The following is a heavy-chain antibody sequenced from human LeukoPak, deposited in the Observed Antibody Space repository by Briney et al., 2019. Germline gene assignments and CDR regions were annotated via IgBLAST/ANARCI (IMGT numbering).Heavy chain of an antibody. CDR2: INPNSGVT. V-gene: IGHV1-2*02. CDR1: GYTFTGYY. J-gene: IGHJ4*02. CDR3: ARGGFDY. Sequence: RASVKVSCKASGYTFTGYYLNWVRQAPGQGLEWMGWINPNSGVTDYAQKFQDRVTMTRDTSISTAYMELSRLRSDDTAIYYCARGGFDYWGQGTLVTVSS.